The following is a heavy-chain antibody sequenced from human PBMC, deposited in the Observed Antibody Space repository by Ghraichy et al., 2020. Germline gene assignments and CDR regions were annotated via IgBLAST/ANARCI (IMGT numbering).Heavy chain of an antibody. D-gene: IGHD2-21*02. J-gene: IGHJ4*02. CDR1: GFTFSRYS. Sequence: LSLTCAASGFTFSRYSMNWVRQAPGKGLEWVSSISSSSSYIYYADSVKGRFTISRDNAKNSLYLQMNSLRAEDTAVYYCARDRLPPHGEYWGQGTLVTVSS. CDR3: ARDRLPPHGEY. V-gene: IGHV3-21*01. CDR2: ISSSSSYI.